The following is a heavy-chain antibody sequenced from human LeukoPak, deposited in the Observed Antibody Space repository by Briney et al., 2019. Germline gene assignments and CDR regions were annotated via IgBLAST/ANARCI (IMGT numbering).Heavy chain of an antibody. V-gene: IGHV3-13*05. J-gene: IGHJ6*04. CDR1: GFTFSSYD. CDR2: IGTAGDP. Sequence: GGSLRLSCAASGFTFSSYDMHWVRQATGKGLEWVSAIGTAGDPYYPGSVKGRFTISRENAKNSLYLQMNSLRAGGTAVYYCARGKRENYYYYGMDVWGKGTTVTVSS. CDR3: ARGKRENYYYYGMDV. D-gene: IGHD1-26*01.